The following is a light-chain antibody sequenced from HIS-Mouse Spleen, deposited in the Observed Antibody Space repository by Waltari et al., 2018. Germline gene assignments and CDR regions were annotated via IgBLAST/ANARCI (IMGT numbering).Light chain of an antibody. CDR1: ALPKKI. V-gene: IGLV3-10*01. Sequence: SYELTQPPSVSVSPGQTARITCSGGALPKKISFLYQQKSGQAPVLVIYEDSKRPSGIPERFSGSSSGTMATLTISGAQVEDEADYYCYSTDSSGNHRVFGGGTKLTVL. CDR3: YSTDSSGNHRV. J-gene: IGLJ2*01. CDR2: EDS.